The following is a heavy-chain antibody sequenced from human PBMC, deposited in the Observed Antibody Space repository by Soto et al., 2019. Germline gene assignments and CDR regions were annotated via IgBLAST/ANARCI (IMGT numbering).Heavy chain of an antibody. CDR1: GFTFSSYG. V-gene: IGHV3-33*01. Sequence: GGSLRLSCAASGFTFSSYGMHWVRQAPGKGLEWVSVIWYDGSNIYYADSVKGRFTISRDNSKNTLYLQMNSLRAEDTAVYYCERDSCGGDCYLFGPPYWGQGTLVTVSS. CDR3: ERDSCGGDCYLFGPPY. CDR2: IWYDGSNI. D-gene: IGHD2-21*02. J-gene: IGHJ4*02.